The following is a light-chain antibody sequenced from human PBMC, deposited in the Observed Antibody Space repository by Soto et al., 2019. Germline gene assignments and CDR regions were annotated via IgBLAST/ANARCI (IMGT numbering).Light chain of an antibody. CDR2: TAS. CDR3: QHANSFPLT. CDR1: QGISSW. J-gene: IGKJ4*01. V-gene: IGKV1-12*01. Sequence: DIQMTQSPSSVSASVGDRVTITGRASQGISSWLAWYQQQPGKAPNLLIHTASILQSGVPPRFSGSGSGTDFTLTITSLQPEDFATSYFQHANSFPLTFGGGTQVQLK.